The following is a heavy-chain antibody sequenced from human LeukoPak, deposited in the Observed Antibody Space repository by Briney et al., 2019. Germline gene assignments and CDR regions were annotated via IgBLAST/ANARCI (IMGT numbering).Heavy chain of an antibody. D-gene: IGHD3-16*01. CDR1: GYTFTGYY. V-gene: IGHV1-2*02. CDR2: INPNSGGT. J-gene: IGHJ3*02. Sequence: GASVKVSCKASGYTFTGYYMHWVRQAPGQGLGWMGWINPNSGGTNYAQKFQGRVTMTRNTSISTAYMELSSLRSEDTAVYYCASVRTSNAFDIWGQGTMVTVFS. CDR3: ASVRTSNAFDI.